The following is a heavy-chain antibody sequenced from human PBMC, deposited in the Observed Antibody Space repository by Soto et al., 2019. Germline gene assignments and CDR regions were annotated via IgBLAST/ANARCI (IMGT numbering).Heavy chain of an antibody. CDR2: FSTSISTV. CDR1: GFTFSSYS. CDR3: ARSGRFDIVVVPMDV. J-gene: IGHJ6*02. D-gene: IGHD2-2*01. V-gene: IGHV3-48*02. Sequence: PGGSLRLSCAASGFTFSSYSMNWFRQAPGKGREWVSYFSTSISTVYYADSVKGGFTISRDDAKNSLFLQMNSRRDETTAAYYGARSGRFDIVVVPMDVWGQGTTVTV.